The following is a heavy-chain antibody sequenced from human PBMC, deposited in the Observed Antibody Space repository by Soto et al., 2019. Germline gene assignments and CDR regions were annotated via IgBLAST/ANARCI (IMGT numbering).Heavy chain of an antibody. Sequence: GGSLRLSCAASGFTFSGYALNWVRQSPGKGLEWVAEISGSGTSTYYAPSVKGRFIISSDSSKNTLYLRMYSLRAEDTAMYYCAKSLSALFSLGDFKYWGQGALVTSPQ. V-gene: IGHV3-23*01. CDR3: AKSLSALFSLGDFKY. CDR2: ISGSGTST. J-gene: IGHJ4*02. D-gene: IGHD2-21*01. CDR1: GFTFSGYA.